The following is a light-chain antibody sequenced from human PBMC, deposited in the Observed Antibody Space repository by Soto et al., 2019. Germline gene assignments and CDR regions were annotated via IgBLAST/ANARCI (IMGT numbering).Light chain of an antibody. CDR3: QHLNSYPS. CDR1: QGISGF. V-gene: IGKV1-9*01. CDR2: GAS. J-gene: IGKJ3*01. Sequence: DIQLTQSPSFLSASVGDRVTITCRASQGISGFLAWYQQSPGKAPKLLIYGASTLQTGVPSRCSGSGSGKEFTLTISRLQPEDFATYFCQHLNSYPSFGPGTKVDI.